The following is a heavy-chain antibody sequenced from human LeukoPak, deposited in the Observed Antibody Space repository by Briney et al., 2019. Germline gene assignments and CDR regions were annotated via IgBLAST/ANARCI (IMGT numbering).Heavy chain of an antibody. CDR3: ARDPNWRNRDGYNSHPDY. D-gene: IGHD5-24*01. Sequence: ASGKVSCKASGYTFTSYAMHWVRQAPGQRLEWMGWINAGNGNTKYSQKFQGRVTITRDTSASTAYMELSSLRSEDTAVYYCARDPNWRNRDGYNSHPDYWGQGTLVTVSS. CDR1: GYTFTSYA. CDR2: INAGNGNT. J-gene: IGHJ4*02. V-gene: IGHV1-3*01.